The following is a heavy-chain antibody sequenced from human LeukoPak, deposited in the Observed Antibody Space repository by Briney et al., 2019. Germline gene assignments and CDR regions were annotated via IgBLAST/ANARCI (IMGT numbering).Heavy chain of an antibody. Sequence: PGRSLRLSCAASGFTFSSYAMHWVRQAPGKGLEWVAVISYDGSNKYYAESVKGRFTISRDNSKNTLYLQMNSLRAEDTAVYYCASPTGNLGYCSSTSCYESAFDIWGQGTMVTVSS. CDR3: ASPTGNLGYCSSTSCYESAFDI. D-gene: IGHD2-2*01. CDR2: ISYDGSNK. CDR1: GFTFSSYA. V-gene: IGHV3-30*04. J-gene: IGHJ3*02.